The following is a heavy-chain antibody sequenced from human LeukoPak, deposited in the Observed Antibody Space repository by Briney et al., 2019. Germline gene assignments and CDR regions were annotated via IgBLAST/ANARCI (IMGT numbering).Heavy chain of an antibody. CDR2: INSGGST. V-gene: IGHV3-23*01. D-gene: IGHD3-3*01. Sequence: PGGSLRLSCAASGFTFSNFAMSWVRQAPGKGLEWVSSINSGGSTFYADSVKGRFTTSRDNTKKTLYLQMRSLKTEHTAVYYCANDRGSTWRGFDYWGQGTLVTVSS. CDR1: GFTFSNFA. CDR3: ANDRGSTWRGFDY. J-gene: IGHJ4*02.